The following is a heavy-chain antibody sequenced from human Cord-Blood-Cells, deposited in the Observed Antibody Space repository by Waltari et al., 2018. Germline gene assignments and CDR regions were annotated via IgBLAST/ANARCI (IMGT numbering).Heavy chain of an antibody. Sequence: QVQLVESAGGGVQPGRSLRLSCAASGFTFSSSGMHWVRQAPGKGLEWVAVIWYDGSNKYYADSVKGRFTISRDNSKNTLYLQMNSLRAEDTAVYYCARDRTIFGLPAYFDYCGQGTLVTVSS. CDR3: ARDRTIFGLPAYFDY. V-gene: IGHV3-33*01. CDR2: IWYDGSNK. D-gene: IGHD3-3*01. CDR1: GFTFSSSG. J-gene: IGHJ4*02.